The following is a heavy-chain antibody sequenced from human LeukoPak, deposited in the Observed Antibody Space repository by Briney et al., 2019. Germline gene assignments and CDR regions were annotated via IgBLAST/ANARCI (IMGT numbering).Heavy chain of an antibody. V-gene: IGHV3-74*01. J-gene: IGHJ4*02. D-gene: IGHD6-19*01. Sequence: GGSLRLSCAASGFTFSSYWMHWVRRAPGEGLVWVSRINSDGSSTSYADSVKGRFAISRDNAKNTLYLQMNSLRAEDTAVYYCARDTRGIAVAVGLDYWGQGTLVTVSS. CDR1: GFTFSSYW. CDR3: ARDTRGIAVAVGLDY. CDR2: INSDGSST.